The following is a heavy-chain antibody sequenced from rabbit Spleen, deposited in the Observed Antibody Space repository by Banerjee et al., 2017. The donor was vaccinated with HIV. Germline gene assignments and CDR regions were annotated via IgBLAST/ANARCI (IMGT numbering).Heavy chain of an antibody. J-gene: IGHJ4*01. CDR3: PRHLVGGIGWVFDL. Sequence: QSLEESGGDLVKPGASLTLTCAASGFSFNSDYMCWVRQAPGKGLEWIACIYAGSSGNTYYATWAQGGFTIPKPSSTTVTRHVTSRTAADTAPYFCPRHLVGGIGWVFDLWARAPSSPS. V-gene: IGHV1S40*01. CDR2: IYAGSSGNT. D-gene: IGHD1-1*01. CDR1: GFSFNSDY.